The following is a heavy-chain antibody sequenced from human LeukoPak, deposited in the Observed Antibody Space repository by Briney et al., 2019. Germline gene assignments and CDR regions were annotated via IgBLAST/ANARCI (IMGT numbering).Heavy chain of an antibody. CDR3: ARDRGAYCGGDCYLGFDY. J-gene: IGHJ4*01. Sequence: GGSLRLSCEGSGFTFSSYWMTWVRQAPGKGLEWVSSISSSYSYIYYADSVKGRFTISRDNAKNSLYLQMTSLTAEDTAVYYCARDRGAYCGGDCYLGFDYWGRGTLVTVSS. V-gene: IGHV3-21*01. CDR1: GFTFSSYW. D-gene: IGHD2-21*02. CDR2: ISSSYSYI.